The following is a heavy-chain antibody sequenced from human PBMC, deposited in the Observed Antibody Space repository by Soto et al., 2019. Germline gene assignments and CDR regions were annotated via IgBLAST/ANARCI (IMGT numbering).Heavy chain of an antibody. V-gene: IGHV4-59*08. CDR1: GGSFSSDY. Sequence: PSETLSLTCTVSGGSFSSDYWRWIRQPPGKGLEWIGYMYSSGSTIYNPSLKSRVTISVDKSKNQFSLKLSSVTAADTAVYYCATNHYSTSWYAADYWGQGTLVTVSS. CDR3: ATNHYSTSWYAADY. J-gene: IGHJ4*02. CDR2: MYSSGST. D-gene: IGHD2-2*01.